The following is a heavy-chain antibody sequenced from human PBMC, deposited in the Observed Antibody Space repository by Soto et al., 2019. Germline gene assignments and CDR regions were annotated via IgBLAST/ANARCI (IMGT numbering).Heavy chain of an antibody. CDR2: ISAYNGNT. V-gene: IGHV1-18*01. CDR1: GYTFTSYG. Sequence: GASVKVSCKASGYTFTSYGISWVRQAPGQGLEWMGWISAYNGNTNYAQKLQGRVTMTTDTSTSTAYMELRSLRSDDTAVYYCARDFSSSRRGAYSWYFDLWGRGTLVTVSS. D-gene: IGHD6-13*01. CDR3: ARDFSSSRRGAYSWYFDL. J-gene: IGHJ2*01.